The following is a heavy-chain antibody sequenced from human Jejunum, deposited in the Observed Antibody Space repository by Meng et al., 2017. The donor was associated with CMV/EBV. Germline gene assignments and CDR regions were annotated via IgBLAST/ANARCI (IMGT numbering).Heavy chain of an antibody. CDR3: AREPGRGYSGYDRDFDH. D-gene: IGHD5-12*01. V-gene: IGHV3-23*01. J-gene: IGHJ4*02. CDR2: MSARGGTT. Sequence: FGDNAGGGGRQDPGKGVEWVSTMSARGGTTTEGDSVKGRSAVARDRTKNTGYGQMNSLRAEDTAVYYCAREPGRGYSGYDRDFDHWGQGTLVTVSS. CDR1: FGDNA.